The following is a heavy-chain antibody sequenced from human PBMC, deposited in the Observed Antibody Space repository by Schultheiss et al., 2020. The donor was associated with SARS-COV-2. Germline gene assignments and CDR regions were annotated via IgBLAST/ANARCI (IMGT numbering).Heavy chain of an antibody. CDR1: GFTFSSYS. CDR2: ISSSSSYI. CDR3: ARDGLAARPPYYYYYMDV. J-gene: IGHJ6*03. V-gene: IGHV3-21*01. Sequence: GGSLRLSCAASGFTFSSYSMNWVRQAPGKGLEWVSSISSSSSYIYYADSVKGRFTISRDNAKNSLYLQMNSLRAADTAVYYCARDGLAARPPYYYYYMDVWGKGTTVTVSS. D-gene: IGHD6-6*01.